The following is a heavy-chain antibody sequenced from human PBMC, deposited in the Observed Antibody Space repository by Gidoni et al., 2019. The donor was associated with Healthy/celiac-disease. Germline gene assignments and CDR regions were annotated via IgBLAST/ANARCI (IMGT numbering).Heavy chain of an antibody. V-gene: IGHV3-11*01. D-gene: IGHD6-6*01. CDR2: CSISGSTI. CDR1: GFTFSDYY. Sequence: QVQLVESGGGLVKPGGSLRLSCAASGFTFSDYYMSWIRQAPGKGLEWVSYCSISGSTIYYADSVNGRFTISRDNAKNSRYLQMNILRAEDTAVYYCARELIAAPNLGYGMDVWGQGTTVTVSS. J-gene: IGHJ6*02. CDR3: ARELIAAPNLGYGMDV.